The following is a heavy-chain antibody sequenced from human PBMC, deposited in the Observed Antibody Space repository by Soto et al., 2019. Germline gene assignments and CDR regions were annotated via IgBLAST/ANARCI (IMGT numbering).Heavy chain of an antibody. J-gene: IGHJ3*02. CDR3: ARYYDSSGYYYVTVGAFDI. D-gene: IGHD3-22*01. CDR2: IYYSGST. CDR1: GYSISSSNW. Sequence: SETLSLTCAVSGYSISSSNWWGWIRQPPGNGLEWIGYIYYSGSTYYNPSLKSRVTMSVDTSKNQFSLKLSSVTAVDTAVYYCARYYDSSGYYYVTVGAFDIWGQGTMVTVS. V-gene: IGHV4-28*01.